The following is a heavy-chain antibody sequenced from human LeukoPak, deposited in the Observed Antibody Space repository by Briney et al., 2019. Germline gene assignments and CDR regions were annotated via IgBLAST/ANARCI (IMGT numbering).Heavy chain of an antibody. CDR3: TRDPTDSGLGDY. CDR2: IHSDGRT. Sequence: GGSLRLSCAASGFTVINTYMSWVRQALGKGLESVSVIHSDGRTYYADSVKGRFTISRDNSKNTLYLQMNSLRAEDTATYYCTRDPTDSGLGDYWGQGTPVTVSS. V-gene: IGHV3-53*01. CDR1: GFTVINTY. J-gene: IGHJ4*02. D-gene: IGHD6-19*01.